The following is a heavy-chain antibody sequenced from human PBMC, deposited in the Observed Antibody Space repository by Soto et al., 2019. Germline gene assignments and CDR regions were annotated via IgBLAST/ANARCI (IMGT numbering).Heavy chain of an antibody. Sequence: GGSLRLSCAASGFTFSSYWMHWVRQAPGKGLVWVSRINSDGSSTSYADSVKGRFTISRDNAKNTLYLQMNSLRAEDTAVYYCARQQRPDYYDTKWGYYGMDVWGQGTTVTVSS. CDR1: GFTFSSYW. J-gene: IGHJ6*02. CDR3: ARQQRPDYYDTKWGYYGMDV. CDR2: INSDGSST. D-gene: IGHD3-22*01. V-gene: IGHV3-74*01.